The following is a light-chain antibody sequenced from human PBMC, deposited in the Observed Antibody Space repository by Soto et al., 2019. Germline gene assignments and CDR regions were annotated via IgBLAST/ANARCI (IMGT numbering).Light chain of an antibody. V-gene: IGKV3-15*01. J-gene: IGKJ1*01. CDR1: QSVSSN. CDR3: QQYNSWLWT. CDR2: GAS. Sequence: EIVLPPSQATLSVSPGARSTLSGRASQSVSSNLAWYQQKPGQAPRLLIYGASTRATGIPARFSGSGSGTEFTLIISSLQSEDSAVYYCQQYNSWLWTFGQGTKVDIK.